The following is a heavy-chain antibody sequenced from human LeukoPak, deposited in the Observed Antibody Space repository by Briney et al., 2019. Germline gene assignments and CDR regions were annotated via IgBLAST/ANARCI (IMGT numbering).Heavy chain of an antibody. J-gene: IGHJ3*02. Sequence: GGSLRLSCAAPGFTFSSYSMNWVRQAPGKGLEWVSSISSSSSYIYYADSVEGRFTISRDNAKNSLYLQMNSLRAEDTAVYYCARDGSYSWAFDIWGQGTMVTVSS. D-gene: IGHD1-26*01. CDR2: ISSSSSYI. CDR1: GFTFSSYS. V-gene: IGHV3-21*01. CDR3: ARDGSYSWAFDI.